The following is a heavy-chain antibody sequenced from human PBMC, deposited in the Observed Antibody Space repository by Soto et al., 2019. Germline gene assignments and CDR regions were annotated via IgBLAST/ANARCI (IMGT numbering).Heavy chain of an antibody. CDR2: SNSKTDGGRT. D-gene: IGHD3-3*01. J-gene: IGHJ3*02. V-gene: IGHV3-15*01. CDR1: GFTFSNAW. Sequence: PGGSLRLSCAASGFTFSNAWMCWFRQAPGKGMEWVGRSNSKTDGGRTDYAAPGKGRFTISREDSQDTLYLQMNSLKTEDTAVYYCTAFLYCDFWSWPEGGFDIWGQGTMVTVSS. CDR3: TAFLYCDFWSWPEGGFDI.